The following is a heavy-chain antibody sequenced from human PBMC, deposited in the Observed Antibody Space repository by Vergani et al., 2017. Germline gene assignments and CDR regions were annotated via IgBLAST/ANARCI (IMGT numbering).Heavy chain of an antibody. CDR3: ARGEFGELKNYYYYYYMDV. D-gene: IGHD3-10*01. Sequence: QVQLQESGPGLVKPSETLSLTCAVYGGSFSGYYWSWIRQPPGKGLEWIGEINHSGSTNYNPSLKSRVTISVDTSKNQFSLKLSSVTAADTAVYYCARGEFGELKNYYYYYYMDVWGKGTTVTVSS. V-gene: IGHV4-34*01. CDR1: GGSFSGYY. J-gene: IGHJ6*03. CDR2: INHSGST.